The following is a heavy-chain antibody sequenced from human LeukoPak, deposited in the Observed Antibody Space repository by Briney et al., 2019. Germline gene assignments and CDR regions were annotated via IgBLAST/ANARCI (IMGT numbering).Heavy chain of an antibody. D-gene: IGHD6-13*01. CDR3: ARGRGIAAAGKTDAFDI. V-gene: IGHV1-3*01. J-gene: IGHJ3*02. CDR2: INAGNGNT. Sequence: ASVKVSCKASGYTFTSYAMYWVRQAPGHRLEWMGWINAGNGNTKYSQKFPGRVTITRDTSASTAYMELRSLRSEDTAVYYCARGRGIAAAGKTDAFDIWGQGTMVTVSS. CDR1: GYTFTSYA.